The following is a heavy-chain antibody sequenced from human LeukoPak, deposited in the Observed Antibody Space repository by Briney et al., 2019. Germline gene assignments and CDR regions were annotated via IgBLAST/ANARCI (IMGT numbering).Heavy chain of an antibody. Sequence: SETLSLTCIVSGGSISGDYYWSWIRQPPGKGLEWIGYIFYSGSTYYNPSLKSRVSISVDTSKKQFFLKLNSVTAADTAVYYCARDSSRDNDILTGYAFDIWGQGTMVTVSS. CDR3: ARDSSRDNDILTGYAFDI. J-gene: IGHJ3*02. CDR1: GGSISGDYY. V-gene: IGHV4-30-4*01. D-gene: IGHD3-9*01. CDR2: IFYSGST.